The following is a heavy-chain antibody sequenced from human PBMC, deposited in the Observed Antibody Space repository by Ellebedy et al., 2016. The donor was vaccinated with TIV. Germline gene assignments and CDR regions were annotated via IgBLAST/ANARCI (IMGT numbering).Heavy chain of an antibody. CDR3: ARYSGSGTYYRNGRDV. V-gene: IGHV1-18*01. Sequence: AASVKVSCKSSGYTFIDYGVTWVRQAPGQGLDWMGWVSAYSGNTNYAENLQGRVTMTTDTSTDTAYMGLRSLRSDDTAVYFCARYSGSGTYYRNGRDVWGQGTTVTVSS. J-gene: IGHJ6*02. CDR2: VSAYSGNT. CDR1: GYTFIDYG. D-gene: IGHD3-10*01.